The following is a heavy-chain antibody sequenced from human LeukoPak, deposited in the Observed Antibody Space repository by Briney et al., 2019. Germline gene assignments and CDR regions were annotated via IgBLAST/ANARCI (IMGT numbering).Heavy chain of an antibody. CDR2: IYHSGST. Sequence: SETLSLTCTVSGYSISSISSTYYWGWVRQSPGKGLEWIGIIYHSGSTYYNPSLKSRVTMSVDTSKNQFSLKLSSVTAADTAVYYCAREIRSSWYLGDYFDYWGQGTLVTVSS. J-gene: IGHJ4*02. D-gene: IGHD6-13*01. CDR1: GYSISSISSTYY. CDR3: AREIRSSWYLGDYFDY. V-gene: IGHV4-38-2*02.